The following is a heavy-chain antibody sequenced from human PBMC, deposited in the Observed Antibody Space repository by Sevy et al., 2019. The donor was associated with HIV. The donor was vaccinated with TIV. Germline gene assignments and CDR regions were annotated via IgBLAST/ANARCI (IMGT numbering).Heavy chain of an antibody. D-gene: IGHD3-22*01. CDR3: ARGDYYDSSGYYSDAFDI. CDR1: GFTFSTYW. CDR2: VKEDGREK. Sequence: GGSLRLSCAASGFTFSTYWMSWVRQAPGKGLEWVGNVKEDGREKYYADSVKGRFTISRDNAKNSVYLQMNSLRAEDTAMYYCARGDYYDSSGYYSDAFDIWGQGTMVTVS. V-gene: IGHV3-7*04. J-gene: IGHJ3*02.